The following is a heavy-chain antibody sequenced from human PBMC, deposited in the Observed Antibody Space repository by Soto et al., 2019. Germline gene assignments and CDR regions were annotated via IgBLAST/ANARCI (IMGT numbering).Heavy chain of an antibody. V-gene: IGHV1-69*01. J-gene: IGHJ5*01. CDR2: TIPIFDTP. CDR1: GGTFGNFG. CDR3: ARDREDGSGTKYNWFDS. Sequence: QMPLVQSEAEVKKPGSSVRVSCKASGGTFGNFGISWVRQAPGQGLEWMGGTIPIFDTPHYAEKFRDRVTISSDATSTAYLELTSLTSEDTATYYCARDREDGSGTKYNWFDSWGQGTLVTVSS. D-gene: IGHD3-10*01.